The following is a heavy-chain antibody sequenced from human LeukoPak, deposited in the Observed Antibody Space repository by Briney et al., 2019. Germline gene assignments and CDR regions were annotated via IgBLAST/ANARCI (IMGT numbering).Heavy chain of an antibody. CDR2: ISHSGST. V-gene: IGHV4-4*02. D-gene: IGHD6-13*01. CDR3: ARVTGYVMEDYFDY. Sequence: SETLSLTCTVSGDSISSHKWWWCWVRQSPGKGLEWIGEISHSGSTTYNPSLKSRVTISVDTSKNQFSLRLSSVTAADTAVYYCARVTGYVMEDYFDYWGQGTLVTVSS. CDR1: GDSISSHKW. J-gene: IGHJ4*02.